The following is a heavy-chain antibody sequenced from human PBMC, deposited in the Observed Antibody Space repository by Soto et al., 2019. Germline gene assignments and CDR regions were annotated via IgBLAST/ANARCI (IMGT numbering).Heavy chain of an antibody. CDR3: ARDPEMATIAYYGMDV. D-gene: IGHD5-12*01. CDR2: IIPILGIA. CDR1: GGTFSSYA. Sequence: ASVKVSCKASGGTFSSYAISWVRQAPGQGLEWMGGIIPILGIANYAQKFQGRVTITADKSTSTAYMELSSLRSEDTAVYYCARDPEMATIAYYGMDVWGQGTTVTVSS. V-gene: IGHV1-69*10. J-gene: IGHJ6*02.